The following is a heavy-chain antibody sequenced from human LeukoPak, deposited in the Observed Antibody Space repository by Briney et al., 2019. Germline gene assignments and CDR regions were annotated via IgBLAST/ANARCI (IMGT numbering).Heavy chain of an antibody. CDR3: AKDLCSSTSCYAFDI. Sequence: GGSLRLSCAASGFTFSSYAMSWVRQAPGKGLEWVLGISWNSGSIGYADSVKGRFTISRDNAKNSLYLQMNSLRAEDMALYYCAKDLCSSTSCYAFDIWGQGTMVTVSS. V-gene: IGHV3-9*03. CDR2: ISWNSGSI. D-gene: IGHD2-2*01. J-gene: IGHJ3*02. CDR1: GFTFSSYA.